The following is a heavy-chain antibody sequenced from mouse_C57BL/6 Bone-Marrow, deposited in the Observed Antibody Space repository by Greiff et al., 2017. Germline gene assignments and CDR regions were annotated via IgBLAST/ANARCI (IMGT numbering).Heavy chain of an antibody. Sequence: VQLQQSGPELVKPGASVKISCKASGYAFSSSWMNWVKQRPGKGLEWIGRIYPGDGDTNYNGKFKGKATLTADQSSSTAYMQLSTLTSEDSAVYFCARLTFAYWGQGTLVTVSA. CDR3: ARLTFAY. CDR2: IYPGDGDT. CDR1: GYAFSSSW. V-gene: IGHV1-82*01. J-gene: IGHJ3*01. D-gene: IGHD1-3*01.